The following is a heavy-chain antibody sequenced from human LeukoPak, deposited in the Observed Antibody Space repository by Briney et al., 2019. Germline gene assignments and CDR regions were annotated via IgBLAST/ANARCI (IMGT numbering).Heavy chain of an antibody. Sequence: ASVKVSCKASGYTFTSYDINWVRQAPGQGLEWMGWISAYNGNTNYAQKLQGRVTMTTDTSTSTAYMELSSLRSEDTAVYYCARRSSSWYNWFDPWGQGTLVTVSS. CDR2: ISAYNGNT. CDR1: GYTFTSYD. J-gene: IGHJ5*02. CDR3: ARRSSSWYNWFDP. D-gene: IGHD6-13*01. V-gene: IGHV1-18*01.